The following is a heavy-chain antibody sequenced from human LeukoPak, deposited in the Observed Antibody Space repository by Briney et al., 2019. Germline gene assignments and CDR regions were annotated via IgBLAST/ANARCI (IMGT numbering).Heavy chain of an antibody. J-gene: IGHJ4*02. Sequence: PSETLSLTCAAYGGSFSGYYWSWIRQPPGKGLEGIGEINHSGSTNYNPSLKSRVTISIDTSKNQFSLKLISVTAADTAVYYCARGPSGYHNTGGQGTLVTVSS. D-gene: IGHD5-12*01. CDR1: GGSFSGYY. V-gene: IGHV4-34*01. CDR3: ARGPSGYHNT. CDR2: INHSGST.